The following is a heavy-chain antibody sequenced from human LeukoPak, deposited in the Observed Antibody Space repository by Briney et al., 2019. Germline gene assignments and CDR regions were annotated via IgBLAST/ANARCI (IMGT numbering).Heavy chain of an antibody. V-gene: IGHV4-30-4*01. Sequence: SETLSLTCTVSGGSINSGDYYWSWIRQPPGRGLEWIGYIYYSGSTYYNPSLKSRVTISIDTSKNQFSLKLSSVTAADTAVYYCASDNSYCTTTSCYAYNWLDPWGQGTLVTVSS. CDR1: GGSINSGDYY. CDR2: IYYSGST. D-gene: IGHD2-2*01. CDR3: ASDNSYCTTTSCYAYNWLDP. J-gene: IGHJ5*02.